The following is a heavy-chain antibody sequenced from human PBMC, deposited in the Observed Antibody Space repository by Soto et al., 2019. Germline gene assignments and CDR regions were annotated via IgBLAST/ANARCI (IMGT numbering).Heavy chain of an antibody. J-gene: IGHJ6*02. V-gene: IGHV5-10-1*01. CDR2: IDPSDSYT. D-gene: IGHD6-13*01. Sequence: GESLKISWKGSGYSFTRYWISWVRQMPGKGLEWMGRIDPSDSYTNYSPSFQGHVTISADKSISTAYLQWSSLKASDTAMYYCARQSPYIAAAGPNYHYYGMDVWGQGTTVTVYS. CDR3: ARQSPYIAAAGPNYHYYGMDV. CDR1: GYSFTRYW.